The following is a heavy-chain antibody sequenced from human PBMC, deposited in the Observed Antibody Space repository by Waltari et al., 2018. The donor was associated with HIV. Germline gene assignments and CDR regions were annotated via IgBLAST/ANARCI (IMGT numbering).Heavy chain of an antibody. CDR1: GFTFDDYA. Sequence: EVQLVESGGGLVQPGRSLRLSCAASGFTFDDYAMHWVRQAPGKGLEWVSCIIWNSGSTGYADSVKGRFTISRDNAKNSLYLQMNSLRAEDTALYYCAKASSSSLSASAFDIWGQGTMVTVSS. D-gene: IGHD6-6*01. CDR2: IIWNSGST. CDR3: AKASSSSLSASAFDI. V-gene: IGHV3-9*01. J-gene: IGHJ3*02.